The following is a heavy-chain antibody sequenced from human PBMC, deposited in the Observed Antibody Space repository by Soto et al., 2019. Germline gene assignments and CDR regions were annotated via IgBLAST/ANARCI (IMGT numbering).Heavy chain of an antibody. J-gene: IGHJ3*02. D-gene: IGHD2-15*01. CDR1: GGSISSYY. V-gene: IGHV4-59*01. CDR2: IFYSGST. CDR3: ARVGLRGGNTGNTGFAFDI. Sequence: SETLSLTCTVSGGSISSYYWSWIRQSPGKGLEWIGYIFYSGSTNYNASLKSRVTISVDTSKNQFSMRLTSVTAADTVVYYFARVGLRGGNTGNTGFAFDIWGQGTMVTVSS.